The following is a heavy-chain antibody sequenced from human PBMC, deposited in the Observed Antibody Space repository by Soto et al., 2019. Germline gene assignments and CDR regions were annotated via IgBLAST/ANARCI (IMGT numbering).Heavy chain of an antibody. CDR1: GYTFTSYD. D-gene: IGHD3-3*01. CDR3: ARGITIFGVVISRLGY. J-gene: IGHJ4*02. Sequence: ASVKVSCKASGYTFTSYDINWVRQATGQGLEWMGRMNPNSGNTGYAQKFQGRVTMTRNTSISTAYMELSSLRSEDTAVYYCARGITIFGVVISRLGYWGQGTLVTVSS. CDR2: MNPNSGNT. V-gene: IGHV1-8*01.